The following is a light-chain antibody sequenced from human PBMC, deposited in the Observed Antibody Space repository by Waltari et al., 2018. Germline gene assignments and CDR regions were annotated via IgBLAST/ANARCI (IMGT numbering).Light chain of an antibody. CDR3: SSYAGSNNLV. J-gene: IGLJ2*01. Sequence: QSALTQPPSASGSPGQSVTISCTGTSSDVGFYNYVSWYQQHPGKAPKLMIYEVNTRASGVPDRFSGSKSGNTASLTVSGLQAEDEGDYYCSSYAGSNNLVFGGGTKLTVL. CDR2: EVN. V-gene: IGLV2-8*01. CDR1: SSDVGFYNY.